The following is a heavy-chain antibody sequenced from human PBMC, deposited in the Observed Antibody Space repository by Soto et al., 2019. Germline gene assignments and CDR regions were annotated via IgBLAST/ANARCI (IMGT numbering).Heavy chain of an antibody. Sequence: RVTISVDTSKNQFSLKLSSVTAADTAVYYCARLRDYRGYLWYYFDYWGQGTLVTVSS. CDR3: ARLRDYRGYLWYYFDY. J-gene: IGHJ4*02. V-gene: IGHV4-59*08. D-gene: IGHD4-4*01.